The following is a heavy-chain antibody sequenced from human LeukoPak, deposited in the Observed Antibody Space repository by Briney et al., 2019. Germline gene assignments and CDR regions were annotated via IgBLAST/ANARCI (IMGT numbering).Heavy chain of an antibody. V-gene: IGHV3-7*05. CDR1: GFTFCNYW. J-gene: IGHJ3*02. CDR3: ARANSFDI. Sequence: PGGSLRLSCAASGFTFCNYWMSWVRQAPGKGLEWVANIKEDGSEKYYVDSVKGRFTISRDNAKNSLYLQMNSLRAEDTDVYYCARANSFDIWGQGTMVTVSS. CDR2: IKEDGSEK. D-gene: IGHD5-24*01.